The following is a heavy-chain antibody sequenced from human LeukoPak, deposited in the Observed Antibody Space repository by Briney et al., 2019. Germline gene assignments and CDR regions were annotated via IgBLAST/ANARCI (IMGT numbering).Heavy chain of an antibody. J-gene: IGHJ5*02. CDR3: ARVASDSYNWVDP. Sequence: GGSLRLSCVASGFSFSTYWMHWVRQAPGKGLVWVSRINSDGSTTSYADSVRGRFTISRDNAKNTLYLQMYSLTAEDTAVYYCARVASDSYNWVDPWGQGTLVTVSS. CDR2: INSDGSTT. CDR1: GFSFSTYW. V-gene: IGHV3-74*01. D-gene: IGHD3-10*01.